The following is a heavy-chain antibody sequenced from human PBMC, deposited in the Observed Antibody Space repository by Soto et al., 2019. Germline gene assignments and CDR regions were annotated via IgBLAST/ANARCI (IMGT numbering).Heavy chain of an antibody. CDR1: GYTFTSYG. V-gene: IGHV1-18*04. CDR3: ARGFGYYDFWSGTYYFDY. D-gene: IGHD3-3*01. Sequence: ASVKVSCKASGYTFTSYGISWVRQAPGQGLEWMGWISAYNGNTNYAQKLQGRVTMTTDTSTSTAYMELRSLRSDDTAVYYCARGFGYYDFWSGTYYFDYWGQGTLVTVSS. CDR2: ISAYNGNT. J-gene: IGHJ4*02.